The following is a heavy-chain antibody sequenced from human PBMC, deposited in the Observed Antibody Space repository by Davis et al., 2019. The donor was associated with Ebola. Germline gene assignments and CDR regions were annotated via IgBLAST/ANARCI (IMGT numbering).Heavy chain of an antibody. D-gene: IGHD6-19*01. Sequence: SVKVSCKASGGTFSSYTISWVRQAPGQGLEWMGRIIPILGIANYAQKFQGRVTITADKSTSTAYMELSSLRSEDTAVYYCARDRVGAVAGRYYYYGMDVWGQGTTVTVSS. CDR3: ARDRVGAVAGRYYYYGMDV. V-gene: IGHV1-69*04. J-gene: IGHJ6*02. CDR2: IIPILGIA. CDR1: GGTFSSYT.